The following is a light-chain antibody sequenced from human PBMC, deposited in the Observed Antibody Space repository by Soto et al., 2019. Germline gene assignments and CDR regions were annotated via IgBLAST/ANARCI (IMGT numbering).Light chain of an antibody. CDR1: QRVASD. J-gene: IGKJ1*01. CDR3: HQRQSWPRT. Sequence: VLTQSPGTLSLSPGEGATLSCRASQRVASDLAWYLQKPGQPPRLLIYDASIRATGIPDRISGSGSERDFTLTISDVQPEDFALYYCHQRQSWPRTFGQGTKVDI. V-gene: IGKV3-11*02. CDR2: DAS.